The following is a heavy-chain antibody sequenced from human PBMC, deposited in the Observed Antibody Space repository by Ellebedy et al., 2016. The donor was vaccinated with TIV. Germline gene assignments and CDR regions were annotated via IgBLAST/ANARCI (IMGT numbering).Heavy chain of an antibody. V-gene: IGHV4-4*07. D-gene: IGHD4-23*01. J-gene: IGHJ4*02. Sequence: MPSETLSLTCNVSSGSINTYYWSWIRQSAGKGLEWIGRIHVAGSHNYKPSLKNRVSMSVDASTNQVSLRLSSVTAADTAVYYCARAYGGHSYDSWGQGTLVTVSS. CDR1: SGSINTYY. CDR2: IHVAGSH. CDR3: ARAYGGHSYDS.